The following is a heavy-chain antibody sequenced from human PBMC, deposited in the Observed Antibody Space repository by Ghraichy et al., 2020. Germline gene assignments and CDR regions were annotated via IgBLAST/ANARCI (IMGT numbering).Heavy chain of an antibody. V-gene: IGHV4-4*02. D-gene: IGHD3-16*01. CDR2: MYHSGST. Sequence: ESLNISCAVSGGSISSTYWWSWVRQPPGKGLEWIGEMYHSGSTNYNPSLKSRVTISVDKSNNYFSLKMSSVTAADTAVYYCARLYYTDRGSYVLMDVWGQGTTVTVSS. CDR3: ARLYYTDRGSYVLMDV. J-gene: IGHJ6*02. CDR1: GGSISSTYW.